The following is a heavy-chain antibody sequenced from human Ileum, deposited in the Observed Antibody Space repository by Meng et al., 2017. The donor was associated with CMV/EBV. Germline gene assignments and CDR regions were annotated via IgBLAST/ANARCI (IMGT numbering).Heavy chain of an antibody. Sequence: QGQLPGSGPGLVKPSETLSLTCTVSGYSTSGFFWSWIRQPAGKGLEWIGRIYSSGSTFYNPSLESRVTMSIDTSKNQFSLRLASVTAADTAVYFCAKEQSIGIAVTGIFDFWGQGALVTVSS. CDR3: AKEQSIGIAVTGIFDF. J-gene: IGHJ4*02. D-gene: IGHD6-19*01. V-gene: IGHV4-4*07. CDR1: GYSTSGFF. CDR2: IYSSGST.